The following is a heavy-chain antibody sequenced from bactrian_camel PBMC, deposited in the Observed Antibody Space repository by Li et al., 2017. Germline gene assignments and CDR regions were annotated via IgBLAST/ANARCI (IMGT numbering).Heavy chain of an antibody. Sequence: HVQLVESGGGSVQAGGSLRLSCAASGHTYTRYSVAWYRQAPGRGRVGVAAIDTDGSTVYVDFVKGRFTISKDNAGNTWYLRMNSLKPEDTAMYYCAADGDPSTAKVEHGIWVDYDYAYWGQGTQVTVS. D-gene: IGHD3*01. CDR1: GHTYTRYS. J-gene: IGHJ4*01. CDR2: IDTDGST. CDR3: AADGDPSTAKVEHGIWVDYDYAY. V-gene: IGHV3S55*01.